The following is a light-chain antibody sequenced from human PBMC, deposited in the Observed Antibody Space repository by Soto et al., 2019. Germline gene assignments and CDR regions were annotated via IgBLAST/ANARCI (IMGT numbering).Light chain of an antibody. CDR3: QSADSSGTYV. J-gene: IGLJ1*01. V-gene: IGLV3-25*03. Sequence: SYDLTQPPSVSVSPGQTARITCSGDALPKQYAYWYQQKPGQAPVLVIYKDSERPSGIPERFSGSSSGTTVTLTISGVHAEDEADYYCQSADSSGTYVFGTGTKLTVL. CDR1: ALPKQY. CDR2: KDS.